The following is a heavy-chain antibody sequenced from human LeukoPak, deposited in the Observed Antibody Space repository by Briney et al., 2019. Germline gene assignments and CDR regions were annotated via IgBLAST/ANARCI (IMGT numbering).Heavy chain of an antibody. CDR1: GGSISAYY. CDR3: ARDRQLYYGTVRYFDY. D-gene: IGHD3-10*01. Sequence: SETLSLTCIVSGGSISAYYWSWIRQPPGKGLEWIAYIYYSGSTNYNPSLKSRVTISVDTARNQFSLKLTSVTAADTAVYYCARDRQLYYGTVRYFDYWGQGTLVTVFS. V-gene: IGHV4-59*01. J-gene: IGHJ4*02. CDR2: IYYSGST.